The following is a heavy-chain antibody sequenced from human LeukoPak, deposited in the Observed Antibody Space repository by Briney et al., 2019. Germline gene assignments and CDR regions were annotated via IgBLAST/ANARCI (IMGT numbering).Heavy chain of an antibody. CDR1: GDSISTDYC. V-gene: IGHV4-39*01. D-gene: IGHD5-24*01. CDR2: IYYSGTT. J-gene: IGHJ2*01. Sequence: KPSETLSLTCTVSGDSISTDYCWGWIRQPPGRGLDYIGNIYYSGTTYYNPSLKSRVTISVDTSKNQFSLRVTSVTAADTAVYYCARRRNGYNWYFDLWGRGTLVTVSS. CDR3: ARRRNGYNWYFDL.